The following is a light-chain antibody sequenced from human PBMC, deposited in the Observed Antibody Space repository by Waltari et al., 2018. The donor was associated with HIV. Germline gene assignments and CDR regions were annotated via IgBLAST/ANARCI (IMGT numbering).Light chain of an antibody. Sequence: IVLTQSPATLSLSPGERATLSCGASQTISKNYLAWYQQKPLLPPRLVIYDASNRAGGIPDRFGGSGSGTDFTLTINRLEPDDFAVYYCQQYASSPWTFGQGTKLEVK. J-gene: IGKJ2*02. V-gene: IGKV3D-20*01. CDR2: DAS. CDR3: QQYASSPWT. CDR1: QTISKNY.